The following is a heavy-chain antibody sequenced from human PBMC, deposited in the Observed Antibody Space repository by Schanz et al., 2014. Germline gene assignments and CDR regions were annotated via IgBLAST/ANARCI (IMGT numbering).Heavy chain of an antibody. CDR2: ISASGGDT. CDR1: GFTFSTDA. J-gene: IGHJ4*02. CDR3: ARKVVATIGGYYDN. Sequence: EVKLLESGGALVRPGGSLRLSCAASGFTFSTDAMSWVRQAPGKGLEWLSVISASGGDTYYADSVKGRFTISRDNSKNTLYLQLNSLRAEDTAVYYCARKVVATIGGYYDNWGQGTLVIVSS. D-gene: IGHD5-12*01. V-gene: IGHV3-23*01.